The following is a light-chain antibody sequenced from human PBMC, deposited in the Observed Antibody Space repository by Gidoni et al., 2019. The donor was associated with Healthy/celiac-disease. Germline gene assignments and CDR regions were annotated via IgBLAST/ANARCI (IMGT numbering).Light chain of an antibody. V-gene: IGKV3-20*01. CDR3: QQYGSPP. CDR1: QSVSSSY. CDR2: GAS. J-gene: IGKJ3*01. Sequence: EIVLTQSPGTLSLSPGERATLSCRASQSVSSSYLAWYQQKPGQAPRLLIYGASSRATGIPDRVSGSGSGTDFTLTISRLEPEDFAVYYCQQYGSPPFGPGTKVDIK.